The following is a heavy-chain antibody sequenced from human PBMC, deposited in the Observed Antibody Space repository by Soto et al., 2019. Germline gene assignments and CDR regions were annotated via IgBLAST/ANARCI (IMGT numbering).Heavy chain of an antibody. CDR3: ARRPPPDYYDSSGYKDAFDI. D-gene: IGHD3-22*01. V-gene: IGHV5-51*01. Sequence: PGESLKISCKGSGYSFTSYWIGWVRQMPGKGLEWMGIIYPGDSDTRYSPSFQGQVTISADKSISTAYLQWSSLKASDTAMYYCARRPPPDYYDSSGYKDAFDIWGQGTMVTVSS. CDR2: IYPGDSDT. CDR1: GYSFTSYW. J-gene: IGHJ3*02.